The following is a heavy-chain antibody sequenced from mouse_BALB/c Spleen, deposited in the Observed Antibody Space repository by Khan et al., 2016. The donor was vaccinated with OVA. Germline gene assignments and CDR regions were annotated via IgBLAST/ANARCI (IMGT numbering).Heavy chain of an antibody. D-gene: IGHD1-1*01. CDR1: GYSFTGYF. CDR3: TRSHRSDFDY. Sequence: IQLVQSGPELVRPGASVKISCKASGYSFTGYFMNWVMQSHGKSLEWIGRINPHIGETFYNQRFKDKATLTVDESSSTAHMELRSLASEDSAVYYCTRSHRSDFDYWGQGTTLTVSS. V-gene: IGHV1-20*02. J-gene: IGHJ2*01. CDR2: INPHIGET.